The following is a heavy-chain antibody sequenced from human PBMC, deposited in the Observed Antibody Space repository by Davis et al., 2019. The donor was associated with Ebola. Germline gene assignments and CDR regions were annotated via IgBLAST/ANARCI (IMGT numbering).Heavy chain of an antibody. CDR1: GFTFSDYY. D-gene: IGHD5-12*01. Sequence: GGSLRLSCAASGFTFSDYYMNWIRQAPGKGLECISYISSSGSSMYYADPVKGRFTISRDNAKNSLYLQMNGLRAEDTAVYYCARGATIPDYWGQGTLVTVSS. CDR3: ARGATIPDY. V-gene: IGHV3-11*04. CDR2: ISSSGSSM. J-gene: IGHJ4*02.